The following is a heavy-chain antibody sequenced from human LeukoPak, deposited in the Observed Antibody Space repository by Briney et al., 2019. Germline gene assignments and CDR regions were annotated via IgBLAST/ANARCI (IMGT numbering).Heavy chain of an antibody. Sequence: PSETLSLTCTVSGYSISSGYYWGWIRQPPGKGLEWIGSIYHSGSTYYNPSLKSRVTISVDTSKNQFSLKLSSVTAADTAVYYCARVLNPWFGEFAFDYWGQGALVIVSS. D-gene: IGHD3-10*01. CDR2: IYHSGST. CDR1: GYSISSGYY. CDR3: ARVLNPWFGEFAFDY. J-gene: IGHJ4*02. V-gene: IGHV4-38-2*02.